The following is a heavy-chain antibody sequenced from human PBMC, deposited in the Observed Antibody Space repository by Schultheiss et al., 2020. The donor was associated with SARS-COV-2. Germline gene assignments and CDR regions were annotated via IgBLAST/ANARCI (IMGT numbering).Heavy chain of an antibody. V-gene: IGHV1-69*06. J-gene: IGHJ6*03. D-gene: IGHD2-8*01. CDR1: GGTFSSYA. CDR2: IIPIFGTA. Sequence: SVKVSCKASGGTFSSYAISWVRQAPGQGLEWMGGIIPIFGTANYAQKFQGRVTITADKSTSTAYMELSSLRSEDTAVYYCARDPVDIVLMVYGSTGLYMDVWGKGTTVTVSS. CDR3: ARDPVDIVLMVYGSTGLYMDV.